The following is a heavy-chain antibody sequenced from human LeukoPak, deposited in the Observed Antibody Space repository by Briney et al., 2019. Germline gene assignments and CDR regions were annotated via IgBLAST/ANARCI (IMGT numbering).Heavy chain of an antibody. V-gene: IGHV3-33*01. J-gene: IGHJ4*02. CDR2: IWYDGSNK. CDR1: GFTFSSYG. CDR3: AREVELSADY. Sequence: GRSLRLSCAACGFTFSSYGMHWVRQAPGKGLEWVAVIWYDGSNKYYADSVKGRFTISRDNSKNTLYLQMNSLRAEDTAVYYCAREVELSADYWGQGTLFTVSS. D-gene: IGHD3-16*02.